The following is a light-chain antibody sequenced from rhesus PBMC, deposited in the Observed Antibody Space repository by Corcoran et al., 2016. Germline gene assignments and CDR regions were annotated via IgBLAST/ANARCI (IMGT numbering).Light chain of an antibody. CDR1: QSISTY. J-gene: IGKJ4*01. CDR2: RAS. V-gene: IGKV1-43*03. CDR3: QQGYSYPLT. Sequence: DIQMTQSPSSLSASVGDRVTITCQASQSISTYLNWYQQKPGKSPKLLNYRASSLQSGIPSQFSGSGSGTDFTLTISSMQPEDFATYYCQQGYSYPLTFGGGTKVELK.